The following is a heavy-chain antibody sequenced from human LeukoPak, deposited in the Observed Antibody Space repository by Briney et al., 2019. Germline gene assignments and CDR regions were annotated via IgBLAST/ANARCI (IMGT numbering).Heavy chain of an antibody. CDR2: IYAGDSDT. D-gene: IGHD5-12*01. CDR3: AIPLGVDGYSYGLR. CDR1: GYSFTTYW. V-gene: IGHV5-51*01. J-gene: IGHJ4*02. Sequence: GESLKISCKGSGYSFTTYWIGWVRQMPGKGLEWMGIIYAGDSDTRYSPSFQGQVTTSADKSISTAYLQWSSLKASDTAMYYCAIPLGVDGYSYGLRWGQGTLVTVSP.